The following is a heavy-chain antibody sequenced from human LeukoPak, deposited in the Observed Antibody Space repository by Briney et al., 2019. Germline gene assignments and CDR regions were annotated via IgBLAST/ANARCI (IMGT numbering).Heavy chain of an antibody. V-gene: IGHV3-30-3*01. CDR2: ISYDGCNQ. Sequence: GGSLRLSCAASGFTFSSYAMHWVRQAPGKGLEWVAVISYDGCNQYYADSVKGRLTNSRDNSMNTLYLQMNSLRAEDTAVYYCARDPTGYGDGRLFPDYWGQGTLVTVSA. D-gene: IGHD4-17*01. CDR1: GFTFSSYA. J-gene: IGHJ4*02. CDR3: ARDPTGYGDGRLFPDY.